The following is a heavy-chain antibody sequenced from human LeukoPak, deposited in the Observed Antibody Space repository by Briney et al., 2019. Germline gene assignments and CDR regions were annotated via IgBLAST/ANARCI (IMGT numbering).Heavy chain of an antibody. Sequence: ASVKVSCKAPGYTFTSYAMHWVRQAPGQRLEWMGWINAGNGNTKYSQKFQGRVTITRDTSASTAYMELSSLRSEDTAVYYCARAEWDCSSTSCYYYYGMDVWGKGTTVTVSS. CDR2: INAGNGNT. J-gene: IGHJ6*04. D-gene: IGHD2-2*01. CDR1: GYTFTSYA. V-gene: IGHV1-3*01. CDR3: ARAEWDCSSTSCYYYYGMDV.